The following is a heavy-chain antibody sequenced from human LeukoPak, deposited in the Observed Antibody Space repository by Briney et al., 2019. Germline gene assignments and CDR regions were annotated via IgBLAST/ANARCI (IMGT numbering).Heavy chain of an antibody. D-gene: IGHD1/OR15-1a*01. CDR2: IKSKTDGGTT. CDR1: GFTFSNAW. Sequence: PGGSLRLSCAASGFTFSNAWMSWVRQAPGKGLEWVGRIKSKTDGGTTDYAAPVKGRFTISRDDSKNTLYLQMNSLKTEDTAVYYCAKDPGNTWYYFDSWGQGTLVTVSS. J-gene: IGHJ4*02. CDR3: AKDPGNTWYYFDS. V-gene: IGHV3-15*01.